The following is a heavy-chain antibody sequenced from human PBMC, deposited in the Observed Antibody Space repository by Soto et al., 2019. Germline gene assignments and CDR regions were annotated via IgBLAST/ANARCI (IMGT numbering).Heavy chain of an antibody. J-gene: IGHJ3*02. CDR2: IKQDGSEK. Sequence: GGSLRLSCAASGFTFSSYWMSWVRQAPGKGLEWVANIKQDGSEKYYVDSVKGRFTISRDNAKNSLYLRMNSLRAEDTAVYYCARDGGGGISAFDIWGQGTMVTVSS. CDR3: ARDGGGGISAFDI. D-gene: IGHD3-16*01. CDR1: GFTFSSYW. V-gene: IGHV3-7*01.